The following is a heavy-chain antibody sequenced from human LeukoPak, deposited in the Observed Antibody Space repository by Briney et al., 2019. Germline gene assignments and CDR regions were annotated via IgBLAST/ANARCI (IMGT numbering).Heavy chain of an antibody. CDR3: ARDPEKGSY. Sequence: GGSLRLSCAASGFTFSSYGMHWVRQAPGKGLEWVAFIRYDGSNKYYADSVKGRFTTSRDNAKNSLYLQVNSLRAEDTAVYYCARDPEKGSYWGQGTLVTVSS. J-gene: IGHJ4*02. CDR2: IRYDGSNK. V-gene: IGHV3-30*02. CDR1: GFTFSSYG.